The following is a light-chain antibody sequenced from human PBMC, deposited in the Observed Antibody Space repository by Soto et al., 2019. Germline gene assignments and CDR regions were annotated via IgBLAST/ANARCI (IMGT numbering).Light chain of an antibody. CDR2: KAS. CDR1: QSISSW. Sequence: DIQMTQSPSTLSASIGDRVTITCRASQSISSWLAWYQQKPGKAPKLLIYKASSIESGVTSRFSGSGSGTEFTLSISSLQPVDFAAYYCQQYSTYVWTFGQGTKVEI. V-gene: IGKV1-5*03. J-gene: IGKJ1*01. CDR3: QQYSTYVWT.